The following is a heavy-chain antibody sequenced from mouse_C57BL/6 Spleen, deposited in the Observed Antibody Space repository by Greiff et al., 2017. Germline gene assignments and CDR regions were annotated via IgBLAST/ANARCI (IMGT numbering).Heavy chain of an antibody. D-gene: IGHD2-12*01. V-gene: IGHV1-81*01. CDR3: AREGYDLWYCDV. J-gene: IGHJ1*03. CDR1: GYTFTSYG. Sequence: VQLQESGAELARPGASVKLSCKASGYTFTSYGISWVKQRTGQGLEWIGEIYPRSGNTYYNEKFKGKATLTADNSSSTAYMELRSLTSEDSAVYFCAREGYDLWYCDVWGTGTTVTVSS. CDR2: IYPRSGNT.